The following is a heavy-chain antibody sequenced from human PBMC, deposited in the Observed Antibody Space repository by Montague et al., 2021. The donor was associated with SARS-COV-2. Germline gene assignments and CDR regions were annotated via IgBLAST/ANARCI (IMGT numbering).Heavy chain of an antibody. Sequence: TLSLTCSVSGGSIRSGTYHWSWIRQPAGKGLEWIGRIYTRGSTNYNPSLKSRITISVDTSKNQFSLKLTSVTAADTAVYYCARDLGAYYGMDVWGQGTTVTVSS. V-gene: IGHV4-61*02. CDR1: GGSIRSGTYH. CDR2: IYTRGST. D-gene: IGHD3-10*01. J-gene: IGHJ6*02. CDR3: ARDLGAYYGMDV.